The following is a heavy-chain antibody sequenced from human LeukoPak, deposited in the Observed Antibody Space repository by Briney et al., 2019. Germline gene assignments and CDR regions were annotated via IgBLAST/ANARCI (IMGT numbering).Heavy chain of an antibody. J-gene: IGHJ3*02. CDR2: IYSGGST. CDR1: GFTVSSNY. V-gene: IGHV3-53*01. CDR3: ARAPDGYEAFDI. D-gene: IGHD3-22*01. Sequence: GGSLRLSCAASGFTVSSNYMSWVRQAPGKGLEWVSVIYSGGSTYYADSVKGRFTTSRDNSKNTLYLQMNSLRAEDTAVYYCARAPDGYEAFDIWGQGTMVTVSS.